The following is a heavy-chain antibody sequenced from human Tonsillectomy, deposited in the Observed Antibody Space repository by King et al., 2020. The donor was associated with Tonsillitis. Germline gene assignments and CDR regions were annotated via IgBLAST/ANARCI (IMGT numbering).Heavy chain of an antibody. CDR3: AKDTQYYDFWSGPQESWFDP. V-gene: IGHV3-30*18. J-gene: IGHJ5*02. CDR2: ISYDGSKK. D-gene: IGHD3-3*01. Sequence: VQSGRSLRLSCAASGFTFNGSGMHWVRQAPGKGLEWVALISYDGSKKNYADFVKGRFTISRDNSKNMLYLQMHSLRAEDTAVYYCAKDTQYYDFWSGPQESWFDPWGQGTLVTVSS. CDR1: GFTFNGSG.